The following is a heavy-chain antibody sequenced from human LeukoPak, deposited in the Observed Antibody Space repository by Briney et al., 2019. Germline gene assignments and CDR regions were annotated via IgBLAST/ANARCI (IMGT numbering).Heavy chain of an antibody. Sequence: PGGSLRLSCAASGFTFSSDAMSWVRQAPGGGLGWGSAISGSGGSSDYADSVKGRFTISRDNSKNMLYLQMNSLRAEDTAVYSCAKGSENSVSYFFAYWGQGTLVTVSS. CDR3: AKGSENSVSYFFAY. CDR1: GFTFSSDA. CDR2: ISGSGGSS. V-gene: IGHV3-23*01. D-gene: IGHD1-26*01. J-gene: IGHJ4*02.